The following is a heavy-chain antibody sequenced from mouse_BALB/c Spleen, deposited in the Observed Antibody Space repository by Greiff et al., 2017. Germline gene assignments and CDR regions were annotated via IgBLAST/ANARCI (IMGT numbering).Heavy chain of an antibody. Sequence: VKLVESGAELMKPGASVKISCKATGYTFSSYWIEWVKQRPGHGLEWIGEILPGSGSTNYNEKFKGKATFTADTSSNTAYMQLSSLTSEDSAVYYCARFYYYGSTPYAMDYWGQGTSVTVSS. V-gene: IGHV1-9*01. J-gene: IGHJ4*01. D-gene: IGHD1-1*01. CDR1: GYTFSSYW. CDR3: ARFYYYGSTPYAMDY. CDR2: ILPGSGST.